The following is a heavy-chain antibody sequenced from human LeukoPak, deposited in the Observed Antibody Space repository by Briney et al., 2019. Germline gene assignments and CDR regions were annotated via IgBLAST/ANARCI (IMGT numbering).Heavy chain of an antibody. CDR3: ARVWRV. CDR2: IFYSGTT. Sequence: SETLSLTCTVSGGSISSYYWSWIRQPAGDGLEWIGYIFYSGTTTYNPSLKGRVTLSVDTSKNQFTLKLGSVTAAATAVYYCARVWRVWGQEPLLTVSS. CDR1: GGSISSYY. J-gene: IGHJ4*02. V-gene: IGHV4-59*01.